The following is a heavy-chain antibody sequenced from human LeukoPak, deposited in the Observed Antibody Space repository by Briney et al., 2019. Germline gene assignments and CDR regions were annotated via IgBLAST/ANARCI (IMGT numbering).Heavy chain of an antibody. CDR3: AEEALPEYYDFWSGYYKAYFDY. CDR1: GFTFSSYG. V-gene: IGHV3-30*18. D-gene: IGHD3-3*01. Sequence: PGRSLRLSCAASGFTFSSYGMHWVRQAPGKGLEWVAIISYDGTNKYYADSVKGRFTISRDNPKNTLYLQMDSLRAEDTAVYYCAEEALPEYYDFWSGYYKAYFDYWGQGALVTVSS. CDR2: ISYDGTNK. J-gene: IGHJ4*02.